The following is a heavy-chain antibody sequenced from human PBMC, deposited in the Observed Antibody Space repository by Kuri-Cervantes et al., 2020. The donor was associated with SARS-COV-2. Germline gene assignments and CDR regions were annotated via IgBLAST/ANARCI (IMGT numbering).Heavy chain of an antibody. Sequence: GGSLRLSCAASGFTFSSYWMHWVRQAPGKGLVWVSRINSDGSSTSYADSVKGRFTISRDNAKNTLYLQMSSLRAEDTAVYYCARDRRNYDFWSGYYTSDYGMDVWGQGTTVTVSS. CDR3: ARDRRNYDFWSGYYTSDYGMDV. CDR2: INSDGSST. J-gene: IGHJ6*02. D-gene: IGHD3-3*01. CDR1: GFTFSSYW. V-gene: IGHV3-74*01.